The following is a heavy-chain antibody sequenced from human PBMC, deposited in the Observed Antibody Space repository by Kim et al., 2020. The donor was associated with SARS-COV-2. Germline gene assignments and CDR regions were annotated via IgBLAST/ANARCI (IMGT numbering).Heavy chain of an antibody. J-gene: IGHJ4*02. D-gene: IGHD6-13*01. CDR1: GFSLSTSGVG. V-gene: IGHV2-5*02. CDR2: IYWDDDK. CDR3: AHTPGGYSSSWYYFDY. Sequence: SGPTLVNPTQTLTLTCTFSGFSLSTSGVGVGWIRQPPGKALEWLALIYWDDDKRYSPSLKSRLTITKDTSKNQVVLTMTNMDPVDTATYYCAHTPGGYSSSWYYFDYWGQGTLVTVSS.